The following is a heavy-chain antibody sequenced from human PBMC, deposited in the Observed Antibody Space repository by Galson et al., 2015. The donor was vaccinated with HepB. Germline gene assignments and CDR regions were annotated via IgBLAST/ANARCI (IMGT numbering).Heavy chain of an antibody. Sequence: SLRLSCAASGFTFGDYAMSWVRQAPGKGLEWVGFIRSKAYGGTTEYAASVKGRFTISRDDSKSIAYLQMNSLKTEDTAVYYCTRIRGIQLWLPAQDYFDYWGQGTLVTVSS. CDR1: GFTFGDYA. D-gene: IGHD5-18*01. CDR3: TRIRGIQLWLPAQDYFDY. V-gene: IGHV3-49*04. J-gene: IGHJ4*02. CDR2: IRSKAYGGTT.